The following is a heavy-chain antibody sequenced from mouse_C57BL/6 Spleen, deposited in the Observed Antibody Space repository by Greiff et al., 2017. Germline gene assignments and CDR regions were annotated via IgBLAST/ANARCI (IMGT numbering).Heavy chain of an antibody. J-gene: IGHJ3*01. Sequence: VQLQESGPGLVKPSQSLSLTCSVTGYSITSGYYWNWIRQFPGNKLEWMGYISYDGSNNYNPSLKNRISITRDKSKNQFFLKLNSVTTEDTATYYCAREGDYYGSSYAGFAYWGQGTLVTVSA. D-gene: IGHD1-1*01. V-gene: IGHV3-6*01. CDR2: ISYDGSN. CDR3: AREGDYYGSSYAGFAY. CDR1: GYSITSGYY.